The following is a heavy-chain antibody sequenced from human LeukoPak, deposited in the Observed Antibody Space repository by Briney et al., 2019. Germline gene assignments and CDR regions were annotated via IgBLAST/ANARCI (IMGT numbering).Heavy chain of an antibody. D-gene: IGHD3-9*01. V-gene: IGHV3-23*01. CDR3: AKNGKDNYDMFFDY. J-gene: IGHJ4*02. CDR2: ISGRDTNT. Sequence: PGGSLRLSCAASGFTFTSYGMSWVRQAPGKGLEWVSTISGRDTNTYYADSVEGRFTISRDNSKNTLYLQMNSLRADDTAVYYCAKNGKDNYDMFFDYWGQGTLVTVSS. CDR1: GFTFTSYG.